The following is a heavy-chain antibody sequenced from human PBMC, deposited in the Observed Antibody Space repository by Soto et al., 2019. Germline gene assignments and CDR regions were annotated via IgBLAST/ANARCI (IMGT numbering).Heavy chain of an antibody. CDR3: ARGPPGGGGECSAPSWFDP. Sequence: AASVKVSCKASGGTFSSYAISWVRQAPGQGLEWMGGIIPIFGTANYAQKFQGRVTITADESTSTAYMELSSLRSEDTAVYYCARGPPGGGGECSAPSWFDPWGQGTVVTVGS. J-gene: IGHJ5*02. D-gene: IGHD2-8*02. CDR2: IIPIFGTA. V-gene: IGHV1-69*13. CDR1: GGTFSSYA.